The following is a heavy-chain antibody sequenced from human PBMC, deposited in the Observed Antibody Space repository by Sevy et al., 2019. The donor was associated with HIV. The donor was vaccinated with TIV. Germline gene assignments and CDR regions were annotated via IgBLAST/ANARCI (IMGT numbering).Heavy chain of an antibody. D-gene: IGHD3-10*01. V-gene: IGHV3-48*03. CDR2: ISSSGSTI. CDR3: ARMPRSGSYYYYYYYYMDV. CDR1: GFTFSSYE. J-gene: IGHJ6*03. Sequence: GGSLRLSCAASGFTFSSYEMNWVRQAPGKGLEWVSYISSSGSTIYYADSVKGRFTISRDNAKNSLYLQMNSLRAEETAVYYCARMPRSGSYYYYYYYYMDVWGKGTTVTVSS.